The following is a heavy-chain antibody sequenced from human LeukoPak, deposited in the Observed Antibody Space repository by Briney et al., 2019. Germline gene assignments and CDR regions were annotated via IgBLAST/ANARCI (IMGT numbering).Heavy chain of an antibody. J-gene: IGHJ5*02. D-gene: IGHD3-9*01. CDR1: GGSISSGDYY. CDR3: AREVDFDWTSKTNWFDP. CDR2: IYYSGST. Sequence: SRTLSLTCTVSGGSISSGDYYWSWIRQPPGKGLEWIGYIYYSGSTYYNPSLKSRVTISVDTSKNQFSLKLSSVTAADTAVYYCAREVDFDWTSKTNWFDPWGQGTLVTVSS. V-gene: IGHV4-30-4*08.